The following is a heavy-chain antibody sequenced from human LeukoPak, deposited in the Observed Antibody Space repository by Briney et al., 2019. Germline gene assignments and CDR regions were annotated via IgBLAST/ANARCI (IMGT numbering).Heavy chain of an antibody. CDR2: IKLDGSEK. Sequence: GGSLRLSCVASGSTFGKYWMSWVRQAPGKGLEWVANIKLDGSEKNYVDSVKSRFTISRDNTKNSLYLQMNSLRVEDTAVFYCARDQYDTWSRRGNFDSWGQGTLVIVSS. D-gene: IGHD3-3*01. V-gene: IGHV3-7*03. J-gene: IGHJ4*02. CDR3: ARDQYDTWSRRGNFDS. CDR1: GSTFGKYW.